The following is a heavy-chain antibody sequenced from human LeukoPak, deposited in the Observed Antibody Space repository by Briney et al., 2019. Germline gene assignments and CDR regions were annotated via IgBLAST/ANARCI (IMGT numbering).Heavy chain of an antibody. D-gene: IGHD6-13*01. Sequence: PGGSLRLSCAASGLTFSSYAMSWARQAPGKGLEWVSCISAGGDDTYYADSVRGRFTVSRDNSKNTLYLQVDSLRAEDTAVYYFAKLQQLVPYTTEYSGEGALVTVSS. V-gene: IGHV3-23*01. CDR2: ISAGGDDT. CDR1: GLTFSSYA. CDR3: AKLQQLVPYTTEY. J-gene: IGHJ4*02.